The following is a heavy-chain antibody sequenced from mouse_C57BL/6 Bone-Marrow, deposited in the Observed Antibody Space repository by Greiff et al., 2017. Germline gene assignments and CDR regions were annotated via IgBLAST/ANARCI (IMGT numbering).Heavy chain of an antibody. D-gene: IGHD2-4*01. CDR1: GFTFTSYA. V-gene: IGHV5-4*01. Sequence: EVQGVESGGGLVKPGGSLKLSCAASGFTFTSYAMSWVRQTPEQRLEWVATISDGGSYTYYPDNVKGRYTISRDNATNNLYLQMSHLKSEDTAMYYCAGGGDYDYEAWFAYWGQGTLVTVSA. CDR3: AGGGDYDYEAWFAY. J-gene: IGHJ3*01. CDR2: ISDGGSYT.